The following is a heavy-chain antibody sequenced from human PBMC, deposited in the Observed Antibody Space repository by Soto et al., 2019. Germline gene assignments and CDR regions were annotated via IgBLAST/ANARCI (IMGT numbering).Heavy chain of an antibody. J-gene: IGHJ4*02. CDR1: GFTFSSYA. Sequence: GGSLRLSCAASGFTFSSYAMSWVRQAPGKGLEWVSAISGSGGSTYYADSVKGRFTISRDNSKNTLYLQMNSLRAEDTAVYYCAKDRSAEDTAIERTFDYWGQGTLVTVSS. CDR3: AKDRSAEDTAIERTFDY. CDR2: ISGSGGST. D-gene: IGHD5-18*01. V-gene: IGHV3-23*01.